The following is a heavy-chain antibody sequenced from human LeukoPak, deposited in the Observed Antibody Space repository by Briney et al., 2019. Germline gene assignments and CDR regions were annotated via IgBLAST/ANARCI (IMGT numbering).Heavy chain of an antibody. V-gene: IGHV3-7*01. J-gene: IGHJ4*02. CDR3: ARDATRRFDY. CDR2: IKEDGSEK. CDR1: GFTFSNYW. Sequence: PGGSLRLSCAASGFTFSNYWMTWVRQAPGKGLEWVANIKEDGSEKYYVDSVKGRFTISKDNAQNSLFLRMNGLRVEDAAVYYCARDATRRFDYWGRGTLVTVSS.